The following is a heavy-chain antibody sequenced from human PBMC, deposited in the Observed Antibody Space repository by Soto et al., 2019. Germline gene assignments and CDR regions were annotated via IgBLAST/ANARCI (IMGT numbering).Heavy chain of an antibody. Sequence: SETLSLTCTVSGGSISSSSYYWGWIRQPPGKGLEWIGSIYYSGSTYYNPSLKSRVTISVDTSKNQFSLKLSSVTAADTAVYYCARVYGDYVNWYFDLWGRGTLVT. CDR1: GGSISSSSYY. V-gene: IGHV4-39*01. CDR3: ARVYGDYVNWYFDL. J-gene: IGHJ2*01. D-gene: IGHD4-17*01. CDR2: IYYSGST.